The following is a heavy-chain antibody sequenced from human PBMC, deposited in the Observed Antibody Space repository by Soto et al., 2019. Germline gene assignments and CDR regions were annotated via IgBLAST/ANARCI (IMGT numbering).Heavy chain of an antibody. V-gene: IGHV4-39*01. CDR2: IYYSGST. D-gene: IGHD3-3*01. CDR1: GGSISSSSYY. Sequence: PSETLSLTCTVSGGSISSSSYYWGWIRQPPGKGLEWIGSIYYSGSTYYNPSLKSRFTISVDTSKNQFSLKLSSVTAADTAVYYCARHKYYDFWSGYSGEYNWFDPWGQGTLVTVSS. J-gene: IGHJ5*02. CDR3: ARHKYYDFWSGYSGEYNWFDP.